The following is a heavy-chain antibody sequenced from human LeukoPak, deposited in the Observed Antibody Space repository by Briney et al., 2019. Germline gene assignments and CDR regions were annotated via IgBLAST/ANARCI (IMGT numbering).Heavy chain of an antibody. J-gene: IGHJ4*02. Sequence: GASVKVSCTASGYTFTSYGISWVRQAPGQGLEWMGWISAYNGNTNYAKKLQGRVTMTTDPSTSTAYMELRSLRSDDTAVYYCAREGSGSYYKNYYFDYWGQGTLVTVSS. CDR3: AREGSGSYYKNYYFDY. V-gene: IGHV1-18*01. D-gene: IGHD1-26*01. CDR2: ISAYNGNT. CDR1: GYTFTSYG.